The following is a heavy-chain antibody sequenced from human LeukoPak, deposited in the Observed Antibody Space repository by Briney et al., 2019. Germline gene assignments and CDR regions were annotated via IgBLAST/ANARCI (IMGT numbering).Heavy chain of an antibody. CDR1: GGSFSDYY. CDR3: ARAITGKGGYFDL. J-gene: IGHJ2*01. Sequence: PSETLSLTCAVYGGSFSDYYWSWVRQPPGKGLEWNGEINQSGGTNYNPSLKSRVTISVDTSKNQFSLKLSSVTAADTAVYYCARAITGKGGYFDLWGRGTLVTVSS. D-gene: IGHD1-20*01. CDR2: INQSGGT. V-gene: IGHV4-34*01.